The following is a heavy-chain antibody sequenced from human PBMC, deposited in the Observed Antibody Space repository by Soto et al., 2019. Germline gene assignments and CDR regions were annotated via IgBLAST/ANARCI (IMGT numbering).Heavy chain of an antibody. CDR3: ARDPTGDDFWSGLYYYYYGMDV. CDR1: EYTFTSYD. Sequence: ASVKVSCKASEYTFTSYDIYWVRQAPGQGLEWMGIINPSGGSTSYAQKFQGRVTMTRDTSTSTVYMELSSLRSEDTAVYYCARDPTGDDFWSGLYYYYYGMDVWGQGTTVTVSS. CDR2: INPSGGST. D-gene: IGHD3-3*01. J-gene: IGHJ6*02. V-gene: IGHV1-46*01.